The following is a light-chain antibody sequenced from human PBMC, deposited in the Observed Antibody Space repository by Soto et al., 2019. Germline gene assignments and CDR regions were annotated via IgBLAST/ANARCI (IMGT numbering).Light chain of an antibody. CDR3: QQRIRWPRGT. CDR1: QNVGNN. V-gene: IGKV3-11*01. Sequence: VLTQSPATLSLSPGESATLSCRASQNVGNNLAWYQQKSGQAPRLLIYAASDRATGVPARFSGGMSGTDFTLTISSLEPEDFATYFCQQRIRWPRGTFGRGTKVEMK. CDR2: AAS. J-gene: IGKJ2*02.